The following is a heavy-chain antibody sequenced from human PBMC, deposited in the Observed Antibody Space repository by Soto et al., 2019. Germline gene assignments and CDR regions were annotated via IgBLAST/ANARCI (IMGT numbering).Heavy chain of an antibody. CDR2: INLNGIT. Sequence: SETLSLTCAVYGGFFSGYFWSWIRQPPGKGLEWIGEINLNGITNFNPSLKCRVTISLDTSKKQIFLKLTSVTAADTAVYYCATVGVPAAMWTYYYYGMDVWGQGTTVTVSS. D-gene: IGHD2-2*01. V-gene: IGHV4-34*01. CDR1: GGFFSGYF. J-gene: IGHJ6*02. CDR3: ATVGVPAAMWTYYYYGMDV.